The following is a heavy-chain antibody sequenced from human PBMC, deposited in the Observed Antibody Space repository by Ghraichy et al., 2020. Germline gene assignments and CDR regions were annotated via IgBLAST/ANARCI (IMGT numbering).Heavy chain of an antibody. V-gene: IGHV3-48*02. Sequence: GGSLRLSCVGSGFTFSSYRMSWVRQSPGKGLEWVSYITSSGRSIFYADSVKGRFTISRDNAKNSLSLQMNRLRDEDTAVYYCARGSRVVRFYYYDGRDVWSQGTTVTVSS. CDR1: GFTFSSYR. CDR3: ARGSRVVRFYYYDGRDV. J-gene: IGHJ6*02. CDR2: ITSSGRSI. D-gene: IGHD4-23*01.